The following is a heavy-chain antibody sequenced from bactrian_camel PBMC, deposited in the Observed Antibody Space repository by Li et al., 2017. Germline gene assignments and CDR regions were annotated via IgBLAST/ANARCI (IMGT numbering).Heavy chain of an antibody. D-gene: IGHD2*01. CDR1: SISRYC. V-gene: IGHV3S9*01. Sequence: HVQLVESGGASVQPGGSLRLSCTYSISRYCLGWVRQIPGKEREGVATISSDGRTKYLDSAKGRFTISKDNAKNTLYLQMNSLKPEDTAMYYCAAGFGPYCSGSYLARRANFEGQGTQVTVS. CDR2: ISSDGRT. J-gene: IGHJ4*01.